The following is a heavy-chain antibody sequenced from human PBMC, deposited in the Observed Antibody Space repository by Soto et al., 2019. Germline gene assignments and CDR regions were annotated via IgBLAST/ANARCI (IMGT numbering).Heavy chain of an antibody. V-gene: IGHV4-34*01. Sequence: SETLSLTCAVYGGSFSGYYWSWIRQPPGKGLEWIGEINHSGSTNYNPSLKSRVTISVDASKNQFSLKLSSVTAADTAVYYCARGWGYMDVWGKGTTVTVSS. CDR2: INHSGST. CDR3: ARGWGYMDV. J-gene: IGHJ6*03. D-gene: IGHD7-27*01. CDR1: GGSFSGYY.